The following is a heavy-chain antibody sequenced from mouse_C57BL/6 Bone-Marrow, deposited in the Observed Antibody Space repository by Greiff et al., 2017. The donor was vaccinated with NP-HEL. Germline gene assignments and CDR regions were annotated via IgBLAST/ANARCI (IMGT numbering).Heavy chain of an antibody. V-gene: IGHV1-81*01. J-gene: IGHJ1*03. CDR2: IYPRRGNP. CDR3: ARERGYDGYFDV. CDR1: GYTFTSYG. D-gene: IGHD2-2*01. Sequence: QVQLKESGAELARPGASVKLSCKASGYTFTSYGISGVKQRTGRGLGGIGEIYPRRGNPYNKEKLKGKATLTADKSSSTAYMELRSLTSEDSAVYFCARERGYDGYFDVWGTGTTVTVSS.